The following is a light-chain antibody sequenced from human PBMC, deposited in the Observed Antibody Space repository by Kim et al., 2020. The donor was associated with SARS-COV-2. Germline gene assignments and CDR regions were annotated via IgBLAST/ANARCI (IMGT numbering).Light chain of an antibody. CDR3: QQYGSSPPHT. CDR1: QSVSSSY. J-gene: IGKJ4*01. Sequence: EIVLTQSPGTLSLSPGERATLSCRASQSVSSSYLAWYQQKPGQAPRLLIYGASSRATGISDRFSGSGSGTDFTLTISRLEPEDFAVYYCQQYGSSPPHTFGGGTKLEI. V-gene: IGKV3-20*01. CDR2: GAS.